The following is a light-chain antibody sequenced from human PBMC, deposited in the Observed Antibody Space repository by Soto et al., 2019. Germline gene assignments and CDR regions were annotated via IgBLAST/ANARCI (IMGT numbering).Light chain of an antibody. Sequence: EIVVSLSQATISVSRGEVDIVCCRASQSVSSNLAWYQQKPGQAPRLLIYGASTRATGIPARFRGSGSGTAFTLTLRTLHSEYSAVYNCEEYGSSPETLGQGNKV. CDR3: EEYGSSPET. CDR2: GAS. J-gene: IGKJ1*01. V-gene: IGKV3-15*01. CDR1: QSVSSN.